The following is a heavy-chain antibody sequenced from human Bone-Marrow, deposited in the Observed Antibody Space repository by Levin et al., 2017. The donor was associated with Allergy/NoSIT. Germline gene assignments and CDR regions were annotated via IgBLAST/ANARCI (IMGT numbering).Heavy chain of an antibody. D-gene: IGHD6-19*01. CDR3: ARGPSGWYQNPYFDI. CDR1: GFAFDTYT. V-gene: IGHV3-30-3*01. J-gene: IGHJ4*02. Sequence: SCAASGFAFDTYTMNWIRQAPGKGLEWLSIMTYDGSNKYYAASVKGRFSISRDNSKNTLYLEMDRLRDEDTAVYYCARGPSGWYQNPYFDIWGQGTLVTVSS. CDR2: MTYDGSNK.